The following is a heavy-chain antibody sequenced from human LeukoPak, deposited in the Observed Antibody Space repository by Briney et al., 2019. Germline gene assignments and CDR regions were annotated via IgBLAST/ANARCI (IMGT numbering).Heavy chain of an antibody. CDR2: ISGSGVNT. D-gene: IGHD6-13*01. CDR3: AKSFGPVIAAAGTGAD. V-gene: IGHV3-23*01. CDR1: GFTFSSYA. Sequence: PGGSLRLSCAASGFTFSSYAMNWVRQAPGKGLEWVSVISGSGVNTYHADSVTGRFTISRDNSKNTLYLQMNSLRAEDTAVYYCAKSFGPVIAAAGTGADWGQGILVTVSS. J-gene: IGHJ4*02.